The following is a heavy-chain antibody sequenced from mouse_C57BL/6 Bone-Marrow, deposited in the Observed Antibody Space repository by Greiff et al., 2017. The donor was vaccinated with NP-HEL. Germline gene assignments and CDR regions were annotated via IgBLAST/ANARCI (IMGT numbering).Heavy chain of an antibody. CDR3: ARERYYGSSPSWFAY. Sequence: EVMLVESGGGLVKPGGSLKLSCAASGFTFSSYAMSWVRQTPEKRLEWVATISDGGSYTYYPDNVKGRFTISRDNAKNNLYLQMSHLKSEDTAMYYCARERYYGSSPSWFAYWGQGTLVTVSA. D-gene: IGHD1-1*01. J-gene: IGHJ3*01. CDR2: ISDGGSYT. V-gene: IGHV5-4*01. CDR1: GFTFSSYA.